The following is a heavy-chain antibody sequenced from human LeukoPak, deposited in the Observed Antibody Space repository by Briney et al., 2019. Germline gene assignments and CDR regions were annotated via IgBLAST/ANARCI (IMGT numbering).Heavy chain of an antibody. CDR3: ARNGYSSSWFHYYYYYMDV. Sequence: PGGSLRLSCAASGFTFDDYGMSWGRQAPGKGLEWVSGINWNGGSTGYADAVKGRFTISRDNAKNSLYLQMNSLRAEDTALYYCARNGYSSSWFHYYYYYMDVWGKGTTVTVSS. V-gene: IGHV3-20*04. CDR1: GFTFDDYG. CDR2: INWNGGST. D-gene: IGHD6-13*01. J-gene: IGHJ6*03.